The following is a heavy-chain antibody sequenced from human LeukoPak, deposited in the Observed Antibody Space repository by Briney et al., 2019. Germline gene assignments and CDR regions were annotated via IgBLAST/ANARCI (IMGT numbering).Heavy chain of an antibody. CDR3: ARTRYDFWSGYYNRWFDP. CDR1: GGSFSGYY. V-gene: IGHV4-34*01. CDR2: VNHSGGT. J-gene: IGHJ5*02. D-gene: IGHD3-3*01. Sequence: SETLSLTCALYGGSFSGYYWSWIRQPPGKGLEWIGEVNHSGGTNYNPSLKSRVTISVDTSKNLFSLKLSSVTAADTAVYYCARTRYDFWSGYYNRWFDPWGQGTLVTVSS.